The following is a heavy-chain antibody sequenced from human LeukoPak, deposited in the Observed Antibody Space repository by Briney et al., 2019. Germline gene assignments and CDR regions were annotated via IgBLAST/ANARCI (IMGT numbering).Heavy chain of an antibody. CDR1: GFTFSGSA. CDR3: AKDVEEGSGSYYYFDY. D-gene: IGHD3-10*01. Sequence: GGSLKLSCAASGFTFSGSAMHWVRQASGKGLEWVSRIRSTANKYATAYAASLKARFTISRDDSKNTAYLQMTSLEPEDTAVYSWAKDVEEGSGSYYYFDYWGQGTLVTVYS. V-gene: IGHV3-73*01. J-gene: IGHJ4*02. CDR2: IRSTANKYAT.